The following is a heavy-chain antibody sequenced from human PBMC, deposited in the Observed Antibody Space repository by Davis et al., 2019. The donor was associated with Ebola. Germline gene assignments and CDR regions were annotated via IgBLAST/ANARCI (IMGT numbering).Heavy chain of an antibody. V-gene: IGHV3-7*01. D-gene: IGHD1-26*01. J-gene: IGHJ6*04. CDR2: IKQDGSEK. Sequence: GGSLRLSCAASGFSFSSYWMSWVRQAPGKGLEWVANIKQDGSEKYYVDSVEGRFTISRDNAKNSLYLQMNSLRAEDTAVYYCARAPASGSYYYYYGMDVWGKGTTVTVSS. CDR1: GFSFSSYW. CDR3: ARAPASGSYYYYYGMDV.